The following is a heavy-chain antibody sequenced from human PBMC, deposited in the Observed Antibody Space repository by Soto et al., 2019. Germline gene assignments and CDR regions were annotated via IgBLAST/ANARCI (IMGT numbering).Heavy chain of an antibody. J-gene: IGHJ5*02. Sequence: QVQLVQSGAEVKKPGSSVQVSCKASAGTFSSYAITWVRQAPGQGLEWMGGIIPFFGTTNYAPKFQGRVTITADESTSTSYMELSSLISEDTAVYYCARDPSYDISGYYQGGWFDPWGQGTLVTVSS. D-gene: IGHD3-22*01. CDR3: ARDPSYDISGYYQGGWFDP. V-gene: IGHV1-69*01. CDR2: IIPFFGTT. CDR1: AGTFSSYA.